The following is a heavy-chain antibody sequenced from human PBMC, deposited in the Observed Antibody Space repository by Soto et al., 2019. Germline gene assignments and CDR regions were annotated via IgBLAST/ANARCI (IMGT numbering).Heavy chain of an antibody. D-gene: IGHD3-16*01. CDR2: IRQDGNEK. Sequence: HPGGSLRLSCAASGFTFSSYWMSWVRQAPGKGLEWVATIRQDGNEKYYVDSVKGRFTISRDNTKNSLFLQMNNLRAEDTAVYNCARDSLGTMITFDPWGQGTLVTVSS. CDR1: GFTFSSYW. J-gene: IGHJ5*02. V-gene: IGHV3-7*01. CDR3: ARDSLGTMITFDP.